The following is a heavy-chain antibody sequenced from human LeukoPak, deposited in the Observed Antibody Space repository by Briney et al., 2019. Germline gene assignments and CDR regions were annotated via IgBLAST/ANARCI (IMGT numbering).Heavy chain of an antibody. CDR2: IKQDGTEE. D-gene: IGHD6-19*01. CDR1: GFTFTTYW. V-gene: IGHV3-7*01. Sequence: GGPLRLSCAASGFTFTTYWLGWVRQPPGKGLEWVANIKQDGTEEYYVDSVKGQFTISRDNAKNSLYLQMNSLRAEDTAVYYCARDLGYSSGPNYWGQGTRVTVSS. J-gene: IGHJ4*02. CDR3: ARDLGYSSGPNY.